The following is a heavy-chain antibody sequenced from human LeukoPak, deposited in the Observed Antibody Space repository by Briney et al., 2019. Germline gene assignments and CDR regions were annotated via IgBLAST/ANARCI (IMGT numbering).Heavy chain of an antibody. D-gene: IGHD1-1*01. CDR3: ARVYWNDHFDY. V-gene: IGHV3-7*01. CDR2: IKQDGSEK. J-gene: IGHJ4*02. Sequence: GGSLRLSCAASGFTFSSYWMSWVRQAPGKGLEWVANIKQDGSEKYYVDSVRGRFTISRDNAKNSLYLQMNSLRAEDTAVYYCARVYWNDHFDYWGQGTLVTVSS. CDR1: GFTFSSYW.